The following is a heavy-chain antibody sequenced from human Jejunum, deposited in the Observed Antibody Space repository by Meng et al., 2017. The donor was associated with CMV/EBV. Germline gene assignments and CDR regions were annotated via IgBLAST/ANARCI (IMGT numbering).Heavy chain of an antibody. V-gene: IGHV4-34*01. D-gene: IGHD1-26*01. J-gene: IGHJ4*02. CDR2: ITHSGST. CDR3: APGFRSWSGSYSS. CDR1: GAPFSGY. Sequence: QVHLKLLGAGLLKPSETLSLTCGVYGAPFSGYWSWVRQPPGKGLEWIGEITHSGSTNYNVSLKSRVTISIDTSKNQFSLKLSSVTATDTAVYYCAPGFRSWSGSYSSWGQGTLVTVSS.